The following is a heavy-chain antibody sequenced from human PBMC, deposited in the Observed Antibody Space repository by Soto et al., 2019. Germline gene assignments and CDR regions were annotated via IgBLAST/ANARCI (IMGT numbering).Heavy chain of an antibody. V-gene: IGHV1-46*01. D-gene: IGHD6-19*01. CDR3: ARDRDPIAVAANGPTY. J-gene: IGHJ4*02. Sequence: TEQGLEWMGIINPSGGSTSYAQKFQGRVTMITETSTSTAYMELRSLRSDDTAVYYCARDRDPIAVAANGPTYWGKGTLVTVSS. CDR2: INPSGGST.